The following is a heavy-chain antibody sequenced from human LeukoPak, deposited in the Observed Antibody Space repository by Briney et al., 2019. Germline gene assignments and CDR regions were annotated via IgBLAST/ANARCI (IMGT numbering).Heavy chain of an antibody. J-gene: IGHJ4*02. CDR2: ISYDGSNK. CDR3: ARGEKAVAGPLGY. V-gene: IGHV3-30-3*01. CDR1: GFTFSSYP. Sequence: PGRSLRLSCAASGFTFSSYPMHWVRQAPGKGLEWVAVISYDGSNKYYADSVKGRFTISRDNSKNTLYLQMNSLRAEDTAVYYYARGEKAVAGPLGYWGQGTLVTASS. D-gene: IGHD6-19*01.